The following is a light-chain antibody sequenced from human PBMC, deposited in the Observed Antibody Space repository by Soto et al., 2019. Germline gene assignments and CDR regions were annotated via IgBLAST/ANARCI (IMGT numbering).Light chain of an antibody. Sequence: ETVLTQSPATLSLSPGDSATLSCRASQSVSRFFAWYQQKPGQAPRLLFYRVSNRATGVPPRFSAGGSGTDFTLSISSLEPEDFAVYYCQQRFTWPLTFGGGTKVEIK. V-gene: IGKV3-11*01. CDR3: QQRFTWPLT. CDR1: QSVSRF. J-gene: IGKJ4*01. CDR2: RVS.